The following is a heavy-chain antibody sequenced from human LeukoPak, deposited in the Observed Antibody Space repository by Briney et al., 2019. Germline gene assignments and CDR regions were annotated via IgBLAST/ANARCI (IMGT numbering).Heavy chain of an antibody. V-gene: IGHV3-30*18. J-gene: IGHJ4*02. D-gene: IGHD5-12*01. CDR2: ISYDGSNK. CDR1: GFTFSSYG. Sequence: GRSLRLSCAASGFTFSSYGMHWVRQAPGKGLEWVAVISYDGSNKYYADSVKGRFTISRDNSKNTLYLQMNSLRAEDTAVYYCAKKSRVGTMLFALDYWGQGTLVTVSS. CDR3: AKKSRVGTMLFALDY.